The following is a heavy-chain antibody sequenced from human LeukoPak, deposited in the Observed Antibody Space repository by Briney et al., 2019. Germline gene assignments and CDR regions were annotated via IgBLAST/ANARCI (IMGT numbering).Heavy chain of an antibody. D-gene: IGHD6-6*01. V-gene: IGHV4-59*01. J-gene: IGHJ4*02. CDR3: ARARYGSSPFDY. Sequence: SETLSLTCTVSGGSISSSYWSWIRQPPGKGPDWIGYIYYSGSTNYNPSLKSRVTISVDTSKNQFSLKLSSVTAADTAVYYCARARYGSSPFDYWGQGTLVTVSS. CDR2: IYYSGST. CDR1: GGSISSSY.